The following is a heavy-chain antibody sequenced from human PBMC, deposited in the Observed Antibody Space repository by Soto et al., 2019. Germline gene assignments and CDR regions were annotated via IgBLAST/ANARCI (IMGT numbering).Heavy chain of an antibody. V-gene: IGHV3-30*03. CDR2: ISYDGSST. Sequence: PGGSLRLSCVASGFTFSTNGMHWVRQAPGKGLERVAMISYDGSSTYYADSVKGRFTISRDNSKNTLYLLMDSLRADDTALYFCAREVWLYCTNGACYPYYYYYGMDVWGLGTTVTVSS. CDR1: GFTFSTNG. CDR3: AREVWLYCTNGACYPYYYYYGMDV. J-gene: IGHJ6*02. D-gene: IGHD2-8*01.